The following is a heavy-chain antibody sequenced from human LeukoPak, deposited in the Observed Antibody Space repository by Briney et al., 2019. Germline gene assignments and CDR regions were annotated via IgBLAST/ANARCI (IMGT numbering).Heavy chain of an antibody. V-gene: IGHV3-74*01. Sequence: GGSLRLSCAASGFSFRSCWMHWVRQAPGKELVWVSRINGDGSTANYADSVRGRFTISRDNAKNTLYLQMNSLRADDSAVYFCASLVGGYYPPVEAFDVWGQGTMVTVSS. CDR3: ASLVGGYYPPVEAFDV. J-gene: IGHJ3*01. CDR1: GFSFRSCW. CDR2: INGDGSTA. D-gene: IGHD3-3*01.